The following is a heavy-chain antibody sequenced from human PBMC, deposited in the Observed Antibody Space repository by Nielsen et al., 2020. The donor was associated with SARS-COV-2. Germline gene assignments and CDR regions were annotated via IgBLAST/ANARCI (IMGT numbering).Heavy chain of an antibody. CDR2: IYHSGST. J-gene: IGHJ3*02. CDR1: GGSISSYS. CDR3: ARVGYYDSSGYPDAFDI. D-gene: IGHD3-22*01. Sequence: SETLSLTCTVSGGSISSYSWSWIRQPPGKGLEWIGYIYHSGSTYYNPSLKSRVTISVDRSKNQFSLKLSSVTAADTVVYYCARVGYYDSSGYPDAFDIWGQGTMVTVSS. V-gene: IGHV4-30-2*01.